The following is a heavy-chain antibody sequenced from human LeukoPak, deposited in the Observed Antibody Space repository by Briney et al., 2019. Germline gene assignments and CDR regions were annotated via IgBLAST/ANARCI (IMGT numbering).Heavy chain of an antibody. J-gene: IGHJ4*02. D-gene: IGHD6-19*01. CDR2: ISGSGGSK. CDR3: AKAKYSSGWYYLDY. CDR1: GFTFSTYA. V-gene: IGHV3-23*01. Sequence: QAGGSLTLTCAASGFTFSTYAMTWVRPAPGKGLECVSGISGSGGSKSYADYVKGRFTIARANSKNTLYLQVNSLRAEDTAVYYCAKAKYSSGWYYLDYWGQGALVTVSS.